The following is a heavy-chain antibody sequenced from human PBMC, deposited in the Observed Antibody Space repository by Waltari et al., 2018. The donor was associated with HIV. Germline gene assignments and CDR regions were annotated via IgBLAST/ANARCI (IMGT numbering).Heavy chain of an antibody. CDR1: GYTFPDYY. CDR3: TRAQSHVHGLDV. V-gene: IGHV1-2*02. Sequence: QVQLVQSGAELKKSGASVKVSCKPSGYTFPDYYIHWVRQAPGQGLEWMGWININSGGTNFSQKFRGRVTLTRDTSIRTAYMQLSSLGSDDTAIYYCTRAQSHVHGLDVWGQGTTVTVSS. CDR2: ININSGGT. J-gene: IGHJ6*02.